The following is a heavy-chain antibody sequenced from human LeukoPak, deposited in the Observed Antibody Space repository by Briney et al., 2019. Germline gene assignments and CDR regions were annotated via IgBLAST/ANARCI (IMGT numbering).Heavy chain of an antibody. CDR1: GFTVSTNY. D-gene: IGHD6-13*01. CDR3: AKSRRAVGINPADY. Sequence: GGSLRLSCAVSGFTVSTNYMSWVRQAPGKGLEWVSIIYSGGTTYYADSVKGRFTISRDNSRNTLYLQMNSLRAEDTAIYYCAKSRRAVGINPADYWGQGTLVTVSS. CDR2: IYSGGTT. V-gene: IGHV3-53*01. J-gene: IGHJ4*02.